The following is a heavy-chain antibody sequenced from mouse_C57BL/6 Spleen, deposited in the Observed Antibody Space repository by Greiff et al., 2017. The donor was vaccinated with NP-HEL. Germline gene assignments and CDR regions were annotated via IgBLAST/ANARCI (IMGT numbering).Heavy chain of an antibody. CDR3: ARITTVKAMDY. J-gene: IGHJ4*01. V-gene: IGHV5-17*01. CDR2: ISSGSSTI. Sequence: EVQLVESGGGLVKPGGSLKLSCAASGFTFSDYGMHWVRQAPEKGLEWVAYISSGSSTIYYADTVKGRFTISRDNAKNTLFLQMTSLRSEDTAMYYCARITTVKAMDYWGQGTSVTVSS. CDR1: GFTFSDYG. D-gene: IGHD1-1*01.